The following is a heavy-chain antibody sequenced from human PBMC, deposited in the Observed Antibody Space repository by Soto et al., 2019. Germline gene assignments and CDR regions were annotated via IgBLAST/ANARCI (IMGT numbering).Heavy chain of an antibody. V-gene: IGHV3-30-3*01. D-gene: IGHD6-19*01. CDR2: ISSDGNNK. CDR1: GFTLSTYV. CDR3: ARKVGSSGSCGWFDP. Sequence: QVQLVESGGGVVQPGRSLRLSCAASGFTLSTYVMWWVRQAPGKGLEWVAAISSDGNNKYYTDSVKGRFTISRDNSKDTLSLQMNSLRAEETAVYYCARKVGSSGSCGWFDPWGQGTLVTVSS. J-gene: IGHJ5*02.